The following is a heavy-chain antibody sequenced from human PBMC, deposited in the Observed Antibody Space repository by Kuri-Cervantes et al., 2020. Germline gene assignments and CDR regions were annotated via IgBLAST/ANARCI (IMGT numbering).Heavy chain of an antibody. D-gene: IGHD2-15*01. V-gene: IGHV1-2*02. J-gene: IGHJ6*02. Sequence: ASVKVSCKASGYTFTGYYMHWVRQAPGQGLEWMGWINPNSGGTNYAQKFQGRVTMTRDTSISTAYMELSRLRSDDTAVCYCARDRGVVVVVAATLLYSHYYGMDVWGQGTTVTVSS. CDR1: GYTFTGYY. CDR2: INPNSGGT. CDR3: ARDRGVVVVVAATLLYSHYYGMDV.